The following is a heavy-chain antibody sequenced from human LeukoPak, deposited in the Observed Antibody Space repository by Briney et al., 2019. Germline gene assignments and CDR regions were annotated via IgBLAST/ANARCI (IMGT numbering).Heavy chain of an antibody. J-gene: IGHJ4*02. Sequence: ASVKVSCKASGYTFTSYGISWVRQAPGQGLEWMGWISAYNGNTNYAQKLQGRVTMTTDTSTSTAYMELRSLRSDDTAVYYCAGVGSSSWYGSFDYWGQGTLVTVSS. D-gene: IGHD6-13*01. V-gene: IGHV1-18*01. CDR2: ISAYNGNT. CDR1: GYTFTSYG. CDR3: AGVGSSSWYGSFDY.